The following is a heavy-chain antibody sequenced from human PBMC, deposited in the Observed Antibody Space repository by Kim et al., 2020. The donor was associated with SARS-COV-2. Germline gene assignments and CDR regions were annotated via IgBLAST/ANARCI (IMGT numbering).Heavy chain of an antibody. CDR2: IGAGGDST. Sequence: GGSLRLSCLASGFTFNNYAMNWVRRAPGKRLEWVSAIGAGGDSTFYAASVRGRFTISRDILKNTVYLQLNSLRAEDTAAYYCARGSGTSCYNPGDYWGQG. CDR3: ARGSGTSCYNPGDY. CDR1: GFTFNNYA. D-gene: IGHD3-10*01. V-gene: IGHV3-23*01. J-gene: IGHJ4*02.